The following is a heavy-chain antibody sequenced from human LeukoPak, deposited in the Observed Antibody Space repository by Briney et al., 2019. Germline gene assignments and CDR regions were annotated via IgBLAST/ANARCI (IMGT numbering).Heavy chain of an antibody. D-gene: IGHD5-24*01. Sequence: SETLSLTCTVSGGSVSSSSYHWSWIRQPPGKGLEWIGYIYYSGTINYNPSLKSRVTISVDTSKNQFSLKLNSVTAADTAVYYCARVGRPERYFDYWGQGTLVTVSS. J-gene: IGHJ4*02. CDR1: GGSVSSSSYH. V-gene: IGHV4-61*01. CDR2: IYYSGTI. CDR3: ARVGRPERYFDY.